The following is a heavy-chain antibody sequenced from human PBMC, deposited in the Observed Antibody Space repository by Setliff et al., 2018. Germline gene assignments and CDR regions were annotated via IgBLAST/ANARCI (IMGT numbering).Heavy chain of an antibody. J-gene: IGHJ4*02. CDR2: INPNSGGT. V-gene: IGHV1-2*06. CDR3: VRAGFDAISNGLDY. Sequence: ASVKVSCKASGYTFTGYYMHWVRQAPGQGLEWMGRINPNSGGTNYAQKFQGRVTMTRDTSISTAYMELSSLRSEDTAVYYCVRAGFDAISNGLDYWGQGTLVTVSS. CDR1: GYTFTGYY. D-gene: IGHD3-3*01.